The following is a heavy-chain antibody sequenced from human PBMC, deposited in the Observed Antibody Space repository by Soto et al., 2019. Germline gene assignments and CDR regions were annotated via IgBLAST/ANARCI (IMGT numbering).Heavy chain of an antibody. D-gene: IGHD3-22*01. J-gene: IGHJ4*02. V-gene: IGHV4-4*02. CDR1: SGYIRSSNW. CDR2: IYHSGST. Sequence: SETLSLTCAVSSGYIRSSNWWSWVRQPPGKGLEWIGEIYHSGSTNYNPSLKSRVTISVDKSKNQFSLKLSSVTAADTAVYYCARDLDSSGYLDYWGQGTLVTVSS. CDR3: ARDLDSSGYLDY.